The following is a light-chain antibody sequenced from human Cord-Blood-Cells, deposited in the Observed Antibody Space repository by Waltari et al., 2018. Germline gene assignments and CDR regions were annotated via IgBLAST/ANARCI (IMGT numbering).Light chain of an antibody. CDR1: QSISSW. CDR2: DAY. J-gene: IGKJ1*01. CDR3: QQYNSYWT. V-gene: IGKV1-5*01. Sequence: DIQMTQSPSTLSASVGDRVTITCRASQSISSWLAWYQQKPGKAPKRLIYDAYSLESGVPSRFSGSGSGTEFTLTISSLQPYDFATYYCQQYNSYWTFGQGTKVEIK.